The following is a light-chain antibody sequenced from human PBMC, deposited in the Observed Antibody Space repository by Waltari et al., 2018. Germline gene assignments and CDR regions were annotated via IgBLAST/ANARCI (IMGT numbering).Light chain of an antibody. CDR1: QEISNY. CDR2: DAS. J-gene: IGKJ4*01. CDR3: QQYDNLPLT. V-gene: IGKV1-33*01. Sequence: DIQMTQSPSSLSASVGDRVTITCQASQEISNYLNWYQQKPGKAPKLLIYDASNLETGVPSRFSGSVSGTDFTFTISSLQPEAIATYYCQQYDNLPLTFGGGTKVEIK.